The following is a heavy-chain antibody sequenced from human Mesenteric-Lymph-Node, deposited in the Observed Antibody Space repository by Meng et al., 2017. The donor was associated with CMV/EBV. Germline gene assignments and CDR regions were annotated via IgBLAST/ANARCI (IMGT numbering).Heavy chain of an antibody. CDR3: ARVGFGATTHAFDI. CDR1: GFTFSGYS. CDR2: ITSSSTYI. Sequence: SGFTFSGYSMNWVRQAPGKGLEWVSSITSSSTYIYYADSVKGRFTISRDNAKNSLYLQMNSLRAEDTAVYYCARVGFGATTHAFDIWGQGTMVTVSS. D-gene: IGHD1-26*01. J-gene: IGHJ3*02. V-gene: IGHV3-21*01.